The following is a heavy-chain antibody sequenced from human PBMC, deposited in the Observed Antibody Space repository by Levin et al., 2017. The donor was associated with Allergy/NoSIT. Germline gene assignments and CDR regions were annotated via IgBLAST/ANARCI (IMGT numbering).Heavy chain of an antibody. V-gene: IGHV3-49*03. J-gene: IGHJ5*02. Sequence: PGGSLRLSCTASGFTFGDYAMSWFRQAPGKGLEWVAFLRSIRHGGTSEYAASVKGRFIISRDDSKSIAYLQMNSLKIEVTAMYYCTRDIAARHWFDPWGQGTQVTVSS. CDR3: TRDIAARHWFDP. D-gene: IGHD6-6*01. CDR1: GFTFGDYA. CDR2: LRSIRHGGTS.